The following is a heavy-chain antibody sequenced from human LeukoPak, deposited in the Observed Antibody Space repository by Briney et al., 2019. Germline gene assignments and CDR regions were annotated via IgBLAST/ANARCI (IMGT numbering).Heavy chain of an antibody. V-gene: IGHV4-39*01. CDR1: GGSISSSSYY. J-gene: IGHJ3*02. D-gene: IGHD3-10*01. CDR3: ARAPLLWFGLAPDAFDI. CDR2: IYYSGST. Sequence: SETLSLTCTVSGGSISSSSYYWGWIRQPPGKGLEWIGSIYYSGSTYYNPSLKSRVTISVDTSKNQFSLKLSSVTAADTAVYYCARAPLLWFGLAPDAFDIWGQGTMVTVSS.